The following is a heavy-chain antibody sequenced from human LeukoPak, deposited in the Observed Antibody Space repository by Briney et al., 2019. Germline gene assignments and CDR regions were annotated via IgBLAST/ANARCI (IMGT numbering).Heavy chain of an antibody. CDR1: GYTFTSYG. J-gene: IGHJ5*02. CDR2: ISAYNGNT. V-gene: IGHV1-18*01. Sequence: ASVKVSCKASGYTFTSYGISWVRQAPGQGLEWMGWISAYNGNTNYAQKLQGRVTMTTDTSTSTAYMELRSLRSDDTAVYYCARDQYNWNRPKGNWFDPWGQGTLVTVSS. CDR3: ARDQYNWNRPKGNWFDP. D-gene: IGHD1-20*01.